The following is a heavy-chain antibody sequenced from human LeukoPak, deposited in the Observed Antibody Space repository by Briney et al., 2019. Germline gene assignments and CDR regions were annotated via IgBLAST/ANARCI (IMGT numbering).Heavy chain of an antibody. CDR3: ARVQTPSGSGSYSFDY. J-gene: IGHJ4*02. Sequence: SETLSLTCTVSGGSIRNYYWNWIRQPPGKGLEWLGYIYYSGSTNYNPSLKSRVTISVDTSKNQFSLKLSSVTAADTAVYYCARVQTPSGSGSYSFDYWGQGTLVTVSS. D-gene: IGHD3-10*01. CDR2: IYYSGST. CDR1: GGSIRNYY. V-gene: IGHV4-59*01.